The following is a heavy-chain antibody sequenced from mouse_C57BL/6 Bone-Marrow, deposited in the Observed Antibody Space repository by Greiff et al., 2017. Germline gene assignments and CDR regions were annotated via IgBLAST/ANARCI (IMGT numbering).Heavy chain of an antibody. CDR1: GYAFSSYW. Sequence: QVHVKQSGAELVKPGASVKISCKASGYAFSSYWMNWVKQRPGKGLEWIGQIYPGDGDTNYNGKFKGKATLTADKSSSTAYMQLSSLTSEDSAVYFCARLRRGDYFDYWGQGTTLTVSS. CDR2: IYPGDGDT. D-gene: IGHD2-12*01. V-gene: IGHV1-80*01. J-gene: IGHJ2*01. CDR3: ARLRRGDYFDY.